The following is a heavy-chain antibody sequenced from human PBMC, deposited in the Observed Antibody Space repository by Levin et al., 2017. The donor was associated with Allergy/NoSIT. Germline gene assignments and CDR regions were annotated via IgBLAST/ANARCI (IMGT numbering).Heavy chain of an antibody. CDR1: GYSFSTYW. CDR3: AKLRRTAVRYDAFEV. V-gene: IGHV5-51*01. J-gene: IGHJ3*01. CDR2: IYAGDSDT. D-gene: IGHD3-16*01. Sequence: GESLKISCKGSGYSFSTYWIGWVRQKPGKGLEWMGIIYAGDSDTRYSPSFQGQATISVDKSISTAYLQWSSLKASDSAMYYCAKLRRTAVRYDAFEVWGQGTKVTVSS.